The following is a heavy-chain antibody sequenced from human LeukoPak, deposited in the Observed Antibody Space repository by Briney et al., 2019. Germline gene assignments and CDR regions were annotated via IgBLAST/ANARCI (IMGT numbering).Heavy chain of an antibody. V-gene: IGHV3-7*01. CDR2: INQDGSVK. CDR1: GFTFSSYW. Sequence: GGSLRLSCAASGFTFSSYWMSWVRQAPGKGLEWVANINQDGSVKYYLDSIKGRFTISRDNAKNSLHLQMNSLRAEDTAVYYCAREVGAGYFDYWGQGTLVTVSS. CDR3: AREVGAGYFDY. J-gene: IGHJ4*02. D-gene: IGHD1-26*01.